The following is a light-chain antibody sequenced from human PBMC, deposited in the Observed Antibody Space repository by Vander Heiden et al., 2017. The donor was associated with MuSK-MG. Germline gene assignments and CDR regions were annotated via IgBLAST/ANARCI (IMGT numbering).Light chain of an antibody. Sequence: QPILTQPPSASATPGQRVTISCSGGSFNVGSNAVHWYQQFSGTAPTLLIYSNDQRPSGVPNRFSGSKSGTSASLAISGVQSEDEAEYFCAAWDDSLHALLFGGGTKLTAL. V-gene: IGLV1-44*01. J-gene: IGLJ2*01. CDR2: SND. CDR3: AAWDDSLHALL. CDR1: SFNVGSNA.